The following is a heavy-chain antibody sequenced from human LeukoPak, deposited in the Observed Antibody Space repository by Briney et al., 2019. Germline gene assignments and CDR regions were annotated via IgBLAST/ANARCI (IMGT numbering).Heavy chain of an antibody. CDR3: AKDFRGPAAFLG. D-gene: IGHD2-2*01. Sequence: PGGSLRLSCAASGFTFSGYGMHWVRQAPGKGLEWVAFIRYDGSNKYYADSVKGRFTISRDNSKNTLYLQMNSLRAEDTAVYYCAKDFRGPAAFLGWGQGTLVTVSS. V-gene: IGHV3-30*02. CDR2: IRYDGSNK. CDR1: GFTFSGYG. J-gene: IGHJ4*02.